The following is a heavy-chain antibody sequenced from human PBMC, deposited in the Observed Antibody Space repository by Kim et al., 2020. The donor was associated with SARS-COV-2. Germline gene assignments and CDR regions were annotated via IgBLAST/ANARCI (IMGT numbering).Heavy chain of an antibody. CDR3: ARDAGYYGMDV. J-gene: IGHJ6*02. V-gene: IGHV4-59*01. Sequence: TNYNPSHKSRVTISVDTSKNQFALKLSSVTAADTAVYYCARDAGYYGMDVWGQGTTVTVSS. CDR2: T.